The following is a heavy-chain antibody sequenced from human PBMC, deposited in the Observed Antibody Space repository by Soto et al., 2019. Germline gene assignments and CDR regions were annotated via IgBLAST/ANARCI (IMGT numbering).Heavy chain of an antibody. V-gene: IGHV3-33*01. Sequence: GGSLRLSCAASGFTFSSYGMHWVRQAPGKGLEWVAVIWYDGSNKYYADSVKGRFTISRDNSKNTLYLQMNSLRAEDTAVYYCARDVGIAARGVDNWFDPWGQGTLVTVSS. CDR2: IWYDGSNK. J-gene: IGHJ5*02. CDR1: GFTFSSYG. CDR3: ARDVGIAARGVDNWFDP. D-gene: IGHD6-6*01.